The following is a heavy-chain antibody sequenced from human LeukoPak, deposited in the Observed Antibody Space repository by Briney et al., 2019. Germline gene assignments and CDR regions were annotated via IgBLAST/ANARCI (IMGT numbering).Heavy chain of an antibody. D-gene: IGHD4-17*01. CDR1: GGSFSGYY. CDR2: INHSGST. V-gene: IGHV4-34*01. J-gene: IGHJ2*01. CDR3: ARGASVTTSRTYWYFDL. Sequence: SETLSLTCAVYGGSFSGYYCSWIRQPPGKGLEWIGEINHSGSTNYNPSLKSRVTISVDTSKNQFSLKLSSVTAADTAVYYCARGASVTTSRTYWYFDLWGRGTLVTVSS.